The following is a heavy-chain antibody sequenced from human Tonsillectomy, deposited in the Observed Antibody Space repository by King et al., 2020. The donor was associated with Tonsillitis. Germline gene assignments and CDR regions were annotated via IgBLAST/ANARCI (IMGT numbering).Heavy chain of an antibody. CDR3: ARGDTAFGTDDY. V-gene: IGHV4-4*07. CDR1: GGSISSYY. D-gene: IGHD6-13*01. J-gene: IGHJ4*02. Sequence: QLQESGPGLVKPSETLSLTCTVSGGSISSYYWNWIRQPAGKGLEWIGRIYSSGSTNYNPSLKSRVTMSVDTSKNQFSLKVKSVTAADTAVYYCARGDTAFGTDDYWGQGTLVTVSS. CDR2: IYSSGST.